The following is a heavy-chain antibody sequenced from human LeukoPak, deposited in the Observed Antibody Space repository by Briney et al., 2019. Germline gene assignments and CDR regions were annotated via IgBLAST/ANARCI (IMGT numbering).Heavy chain of an antibody. V-gene: IGHV4-34*01. CDR3: ARGVAAAGPEFGY. CDR2: INHSGST. CDR1: GGSFSGYY. Sequence: SETLSLTCAVYGGSFSGYYWSWIRQPPEKGLEWIGEINHSGSTNYNPSLKSRVTISVDTSKNQFSLKLSSVTAADTAVYYCARGVAAAGPEFGYWGQGTLVTVSS. J-gene: IGHJ4*02. D-gene: IGHD6-13*01.